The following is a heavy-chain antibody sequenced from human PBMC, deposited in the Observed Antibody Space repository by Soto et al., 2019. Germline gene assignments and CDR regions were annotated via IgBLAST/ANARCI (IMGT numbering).Heavy chain of an antibody. Sequence: QVQLVESGGSVVQPGRSLRLACAAAGFIFSTYDMHWVRQAPGKGLEWVAVISYDGSDKYYADSVNGRFTISRDNSKDTLSLEMNRLRPEDTAVYYCARRAGPYWGQGTLVTVSS. CDR2: ISYDGSDK. V-gene: IGHV3-30*03. CDR3: ARRAGPY. CDR1: GFIFSTYD. J-gene: IGHJ4*02.